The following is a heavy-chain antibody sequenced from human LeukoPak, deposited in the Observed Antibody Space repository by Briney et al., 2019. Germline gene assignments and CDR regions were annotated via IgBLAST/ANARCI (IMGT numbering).Heavy chain of an antibody. CDR2: INPHNGGA. CDR3: ARGGAGSAYYGWDFFRFDY. V-gene: IGHV1-2*02. J-gene: IGHJ4*02. D-gene: IGHD4-17*01. Sequence: ASVKVSCKASEDSFTGYYINWVRQAPGQGPEWMGWINPHNGGAKYADRLQGRVTMTRDTSIGTAYMELSRLRSDDTAVYYCARGGAGSAYYGWDFFRFDYWGQGTLVTVSS. CDR1: EDSFTGYY.